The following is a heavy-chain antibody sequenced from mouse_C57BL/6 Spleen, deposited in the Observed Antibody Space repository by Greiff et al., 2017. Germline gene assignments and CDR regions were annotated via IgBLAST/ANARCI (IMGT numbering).Heavy chain of an antibody. D-gene: IGHD1-1*01. J-gene: IGHJ1*03. CDR1: GYTFTSYG. V-gene: IGHV1-81*01. CDR2: IYPRSGNT. CDR3: AKYYGSSYRDFDV. Sequence: QVQLKQSGAELARPGASVKLSCKASGYTFTSYGISWVKQRTGQGLEWIGEIYPRSGNTYYNEKFKGKATLTEDKSSSTAYMELRSLTSEDSAVYVCAKYYGSSYRDFDVWGTGTTVTVSS.